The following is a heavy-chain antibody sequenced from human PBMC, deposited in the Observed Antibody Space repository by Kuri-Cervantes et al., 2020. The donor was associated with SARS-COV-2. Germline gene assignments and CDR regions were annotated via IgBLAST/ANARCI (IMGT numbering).Heavy chain of an antibody. Sequence: GGSLRLSCKASGYTFTGYYMHWVRQAPGQGLEWMGWINPNSGGTNYAQKFQGRVTMTRDTSISTAYMELSRLRSDDTAVYYCARDIPYGSGSYYQQDYYYYGMDVWGQGTTVTVSS. CDR3: ARDIPYGSGSYYQQDYYYYGMDV. J-gene: IGHJ6*02. D-gene: IGHD3-10*01. CDR1: GYTFTGYY. V-gene: IGHV1-2*02. CDR2: INPNSGGT.